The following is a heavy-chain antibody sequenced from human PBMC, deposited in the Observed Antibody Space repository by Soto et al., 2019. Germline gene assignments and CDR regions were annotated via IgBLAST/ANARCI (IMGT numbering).Heavy chain of an antibody. J-gene: IGHJ4*02. CDR1: GYIIKNYW. Sequence: GESLKISCKASGYIIKNYWIGWVRQMPGQGLEWMGIIFPDDSDTRYSPSFQGHVTISVDKSISTAYVQWSSLKASDSAIYYCFRGGGTSRTFDYWGQGTLVTVSS. D-gene: IGHD3-16*01. CDR2: IFPDDSDT. CDR3: FRGGGTSRTFDY. V-gene: IGHV5-51*01.